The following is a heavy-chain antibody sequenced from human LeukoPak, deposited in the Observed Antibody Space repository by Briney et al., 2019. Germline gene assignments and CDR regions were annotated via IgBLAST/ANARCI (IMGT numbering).Heavy chain of an antibody. CDR1: GFTFDDYG. CDR3: AKTLYSYGYDLFEFDP. CDR2: IDWNGGST. Sequence: GGSLRLSCAASGFTFDDYGMSWVRQAPGKGLEWVSGIDWNGGSTGYADSVKGRFTISRDNSKNTLYLQMNSLRAEDTAVYYCAKTLYSYGYDLFEFDPWGQGTLVTVSS. V-gene: IGHV3-20*04. J-gene: IGHJ5*02. D-gene: IGHD5-18*01.